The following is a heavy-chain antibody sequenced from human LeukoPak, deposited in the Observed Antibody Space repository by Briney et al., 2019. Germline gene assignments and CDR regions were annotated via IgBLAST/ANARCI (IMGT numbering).Heavy chain of an antibody. Sequence: SETLSLTCTVSGGSISSGGYYWSWIRQHPGKGLEWIMYIYYSGSTYYNPSLKSRVTISVDTSKNQFSLKLSSVTAADTAVYYCARDSTVTTGDRYWFDPWGQGTLVTVSS. D-gene: IGHD4-17*01. J-gene: IGHJ5*02. CDR1: GGSISSGGYY. V-gene: IGHV4-31*03. CDR2: IYYSGST. CDR3: ARDSTVTTGDRYWFDP.